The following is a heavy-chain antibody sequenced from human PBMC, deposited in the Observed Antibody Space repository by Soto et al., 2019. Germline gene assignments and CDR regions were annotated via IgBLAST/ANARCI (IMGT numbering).Heavy chain of an antibody. D-gene: IGHD5-12*01. CDR2: IYYSGST. J-gene: IGHJ4*02. CDR3: ARLGDGYNRY. CDR1: GGSISSYY. V-gene: IGHV4-59*01. Sequence: LSLTCTVSGGSISSYYWSWVRQPPGKGLEWIGYIYYSGSTNYNPSLKSRVTISVDTSKNQFSLKLSSVTAADTAVYYCARLGDGYNRYWGQGTLVTVSS.